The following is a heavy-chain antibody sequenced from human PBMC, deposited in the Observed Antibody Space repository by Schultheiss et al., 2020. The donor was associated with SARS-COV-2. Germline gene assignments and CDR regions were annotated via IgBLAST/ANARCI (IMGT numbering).Heavy chain of an antibody. V-gene: IGHV1-18*01. CDR3: ARGNLRHVVVPAAIRFDP. CDR1: GYTFTSYG. J-gene: IGHJ5*02. CDR2: ISAYNGNT. Sequence: ASVKVSCKASGYTFTSYGISWVRQAPGQGLEWMGWISAYNGNTNYAQKLQGRVTMTRNTSISTAYMELSSLRSEDTAVYYCARGNLRHVVVPAAIRFDPWGQGTLVTVSS. D-gene: IGHD2-2*01.